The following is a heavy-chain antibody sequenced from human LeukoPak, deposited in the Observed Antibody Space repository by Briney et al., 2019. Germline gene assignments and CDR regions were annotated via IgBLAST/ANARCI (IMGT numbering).Heavy chain of an antibody. J-gene: IGHJ4*02. D-gene: IGHD5-18*01. CDR1: GHTFTSYC. CDR3: ARGHPGYSYGYDY. V-gene: IGHV1-46*01. CDR2: INPSGGST. Sequence: GASVKVSCKASGHTFTSYCMHWVRQAPGQGLEWMGIINPSGGSTSYAQKFQGRVTMTRDMSTSTVYMELSSLRSEDTAVYHCARGHPGYSYGYDYWGQGTLVTVSS.